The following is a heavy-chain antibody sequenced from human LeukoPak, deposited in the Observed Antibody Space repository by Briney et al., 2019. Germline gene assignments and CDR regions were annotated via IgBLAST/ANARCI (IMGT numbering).Heavy chain of an antibody. J-gene: IGHJ6*03. CDR2: IYTSGST. Sequence: PSETLSLTCTVSGASISSSSYYWSWIRQPAGKGLEWIGRIYTSGSTNYNPSLKSRVTMSVDTSKNQFSLKLSSVTAADTAVYYCARGPRAASVDYYYYYMDVWGKGTTVTVSS. V-gene: IGHV4-61*02. CDR3: ARGPRAASVDYYYYYMDV. CDR1: GASISSSSYY. D-gene: IGHD2-15*01.